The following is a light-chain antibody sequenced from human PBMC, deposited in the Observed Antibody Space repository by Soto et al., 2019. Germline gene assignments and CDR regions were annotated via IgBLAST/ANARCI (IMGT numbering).Light chain of an antibody. J-gene: IGKJ4*01. CDR3: QQRRNWPYLT. V-gene: IGKV3-11*01. CDR1: ESVSTY. CDR2: HAS. Sequence: DIVLTQSPATLSLSPGERATLSCRASESVSTYLAWYQHKPGQAPRLLINHASNRATGIPDRVSGRGSGTDFTLIISSLEPEDFAVYYCQQRRNWPYLTFGGGTKVEIK.